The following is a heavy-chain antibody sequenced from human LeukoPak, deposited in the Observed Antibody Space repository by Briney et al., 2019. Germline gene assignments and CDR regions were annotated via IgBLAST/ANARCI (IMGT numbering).Heavy chain of an antibody. CDR3: ARGRRRWPQTRGGLDV. D-gene: IGHD5-24*01. J-gene: IGHJ6*02. CDR2: ILYDGTNK. V-gene: IGHV3-30*04. Sequence: GGSLRLSCAASGFTFSAFAMHWVRQAPGKGLVWVAVILYDGTNKYYADSVKGRLTISRDNSNNTLSLQVNSLRSEDTAVYYCARGRRRWPQTRGGLDVWGQGTTVTVSS. CDR1: GFTFSAFA.